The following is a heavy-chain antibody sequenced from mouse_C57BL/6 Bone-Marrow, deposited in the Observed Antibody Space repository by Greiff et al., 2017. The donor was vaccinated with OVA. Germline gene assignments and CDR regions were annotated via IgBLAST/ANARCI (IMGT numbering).Heavy chain of an antibody. CDR1: GYTFTSYG. CDR2: IYPRSGNT. J-gene: IGHJ2*01. D-gene: IGHD3-2*02. CDR3: ARTAQAPYLDY. V-gene: IGHV1-81*01. Sequence: VHLVESGAELARPGASVKLSCKASGYTFTSYGISWVKQRTGQGLEWIGEIYPRSGNTYYNEKFKGKATLTADKSSSTAYMELRSLTSEDSAVYFCARTAQAPYLDYWGQGTTLTVSS.